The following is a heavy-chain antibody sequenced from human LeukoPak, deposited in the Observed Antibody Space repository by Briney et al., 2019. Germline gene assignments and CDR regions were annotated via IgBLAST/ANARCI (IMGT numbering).Heavy chain of an antibody. J-gene: IGHJ3*02. CDR1: GVSLDEYY. D-gene: IGHD2-8*01. Sequence: SETLSLTCSVSGVSLDEYYWDWVRQSAGKRLEWIGRIYSSGSTNYAPSLKSRVTMSIDTSKRHLSLNLSSVTAADTGFYYCARLNGDGFGIWSQGTKVTVSS. CDR3: ARLNGDGFGI. V-gene: IGHV4-4*07. CDR2: IYSSGST.